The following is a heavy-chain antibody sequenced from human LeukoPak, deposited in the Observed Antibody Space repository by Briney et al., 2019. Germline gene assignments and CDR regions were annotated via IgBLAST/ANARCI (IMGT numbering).Heavy chain of an antibody. CDR2: IRYDGSNK. D-gene: IGHD2-15*01. J-gene: IGHJ3*02. CDR3: ARAIGSQGAFDI. V-gene: IGHV3-30*02. CDR1: GFTFSTYD. Sequence: GGSLRLSCAASGFTFSTYDMNWVRQAPGKEVEWGAFIRYDGSNKYYADSVKGRFTISRDNSKNTLYLQMNSLRAEDTAVYYCARAIGSQGAFDIWGQGTVVTVSS.